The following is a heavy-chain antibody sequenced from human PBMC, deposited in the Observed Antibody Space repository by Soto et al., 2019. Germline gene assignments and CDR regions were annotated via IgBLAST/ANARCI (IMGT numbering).Heavy chain of an antibody. D-gene: IGHD3-3*01. J-gene: IGHJ5*02. CDR1: GYTFTSYG. CDR2: ISAYNGNT. V-gene: IGHV1-18*01. CDR3: ARGTQVGYDFWSGYYWFDP. Sequence: ASVKVSCKASGYTFTSYGISWVRQAPGQGLEWMGWISAYNGNTNYAQKLQGRVTMTTDTSTSTAYMELRSLRSDDTAVYYCARGTQVGYDFWSGYYWFDPWGQGTLVTVSS.